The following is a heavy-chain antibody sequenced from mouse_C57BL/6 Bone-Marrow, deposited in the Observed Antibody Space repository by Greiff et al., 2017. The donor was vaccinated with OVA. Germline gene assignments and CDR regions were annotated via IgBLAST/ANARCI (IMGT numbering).Heavy chain of an antibody. Sequence: EVMLVESGGDLVKPGGSLKLSCAASGFTFRSYGMSWVRQTPDKRLEWVATISSGGSYTYYPDSVKGRFTISRDNAKNTLYLQMSSLKSEDTAMYYCARRRGYGNYFYFDYWGQGTTLTVSS. CDR3: ARRRGYGNYFYFDY. D-gene: IGHD2-1*01. V-gene: IGHV5-6*02. J-gene: IGHJ2*01. CDR2: ISSGGSYT. CDR1: GFTFRSYG.